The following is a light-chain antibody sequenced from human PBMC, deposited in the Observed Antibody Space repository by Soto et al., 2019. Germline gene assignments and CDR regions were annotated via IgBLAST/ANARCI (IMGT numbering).Light chain of an antibody. CDR1: ESVSSN. CDR2: GAS. J-gene: IGKJ1*01. CDR3: QQYNNWPQT. V-gene: IGKV3-15*01. Sequence: EIVMTQSPATLSVSPGERATLSCRASESVSSNLAWNQQKPGQAPRLLIYGASTRATGIPARFSGSGSGTEFTLTISSLQSEDFAVYYCQQYNNWPQTFGHGTKVEIK.